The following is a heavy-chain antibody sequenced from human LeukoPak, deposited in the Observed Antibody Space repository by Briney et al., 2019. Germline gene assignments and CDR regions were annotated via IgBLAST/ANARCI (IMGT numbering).Heavy chain of an antibody. D-gene: IGHD3-16*02. CDR3: ARGRYTISSYIFDY. J-gene: IGHJ4*02. Sequence: SETLSLTCSVSGGSISSYWWSWFRQPAGKGLEFIGRIYTTGRTNYNPSLKSRVSMSVDTSKNKFSLELRSVTAADTAVYFCARGRYTISSYIFDYWGQGALVTVSS. V-gene: IGHV4-4*07. CDR1: GGSISSYW. CDR2: IYTTGRT.